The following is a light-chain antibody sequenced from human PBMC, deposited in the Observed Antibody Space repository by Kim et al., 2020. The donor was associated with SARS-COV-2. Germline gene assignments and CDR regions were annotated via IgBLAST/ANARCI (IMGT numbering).Light chain of an antibody. CDR1: QDIRNY. V-gene: IGKV1-9*01. Sequence: IQLTQSPSSLSASVGDRVTITCRASQDIRNYLAWYQQRPGQAPNLLIYAASTLRSGVPSRFSGSGSGTEFTLTISSLQPEDFATYYCQKLHDSPVPFGGGTDLEI. J-gene: IGKJ4*01. CDR2: AAS. CDR3: QKLHDSPVP.